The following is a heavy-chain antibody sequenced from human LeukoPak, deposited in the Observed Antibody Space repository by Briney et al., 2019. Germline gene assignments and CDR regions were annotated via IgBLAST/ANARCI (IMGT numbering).Heavy chain of an antibody. CDR2: INPSGGST. D-gene: IGHD3-22*01. CDR3: ARDGDDSSGWDAFDI. Sequence: ASVKVSCKASGYTFTSYYMHWVRQAPAQGLEWMGIINPSGGSTSYAQKFQGRVTMTRDTSTSTVYIELSSLRSEDPAVYYCARDGDDSSGWDAFDIWGQGTMVTVSS. CDR1: GYTFTSYY. V-gene: IGHV1-46*01. J-gene: IGHJ3*02.